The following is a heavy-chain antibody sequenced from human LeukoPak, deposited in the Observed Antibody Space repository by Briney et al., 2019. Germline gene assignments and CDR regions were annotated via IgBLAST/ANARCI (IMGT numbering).Heavy chain of an antibody. CDR2: IYHSGST. CDR3: ARGEFDGGVYFDY. J-gene: IGHJ4*02. Sequence: SGTLSLTCAVSGASTSSSNWWSWVRQPPGKGLEWIGEIYHSGSTNYNPSLKSRVTISVDKSKNQFSLKLSSVTAADTAVYYCARGEFDGGVYFDYWGQGTLVTVSS. V-gene: IGHV4-4*02. CDR1: GASTSSSNW. D-gene: IGHD3-16*01.